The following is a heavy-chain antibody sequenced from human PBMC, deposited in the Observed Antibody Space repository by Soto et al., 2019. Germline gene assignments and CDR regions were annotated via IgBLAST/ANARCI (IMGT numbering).Heavy chain of an antibody. J-gene: IGHJ5*02. V-gene: IGHV1-69*01. D-gene: IGHD3-10*01. CDR3: ARYNPYGGTWYNWFDP. CDR1: GGSFSSYG. Sequence: QVQLVQSGAEVKKPGSSVKVSCKAYGGSFSSYGISWVRQAPGQGLEWMGGIIPIVGTANYAQKFQGRVTITADERTTTAYMELSSLRSEDTAVYYCARYNPYGGTWYNWFDPWGQGALVTVSS. CDR2: IIPIVGTA.